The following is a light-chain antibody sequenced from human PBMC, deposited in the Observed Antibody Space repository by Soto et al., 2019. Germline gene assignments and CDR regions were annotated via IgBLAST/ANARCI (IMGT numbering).Light chain of an antibody. V-gene: IGKV3-15*01. Sequence: EIVLTQSPATLSLSPGERATLSXRASQSVSSYLAWYQHKPGQAPRLLXXGASTRDTGIPARFSGSGSGTEFTLTISSLQSEDFAVYYCQQYNNWPPRLTFGGGTKVDIK. J-gene: IGKJ4*01. CDR3: QQYNNWPPRLT. CDR1: QSVSSY. CDR2: GAS.